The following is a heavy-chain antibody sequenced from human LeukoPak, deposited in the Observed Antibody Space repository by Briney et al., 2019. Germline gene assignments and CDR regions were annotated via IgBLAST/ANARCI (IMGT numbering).Heavy chain of an antibody. J-gene: IGHJ3*02. V-gene: IGHV4-34*01. CDR3: ARKGNYDSSGEAFDI. CDR2: TNHRGST. D-gene: IGHD3-22*01. Sequence: WGTLSLTCAVYGGSFSGYYWSWIRQPPGKGLEWIGETNHRGSTNYLPSLKSRVTISVDQSKNQFSLKLSSVTAADTAVYYCARKGNYDSSGEAFDIWGQGTMVTVSS. CDR1: GGSFSGYY.